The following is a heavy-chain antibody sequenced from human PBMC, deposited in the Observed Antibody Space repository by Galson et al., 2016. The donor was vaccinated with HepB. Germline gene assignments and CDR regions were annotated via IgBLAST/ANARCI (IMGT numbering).Heavy chain of an antibody. CDR3: ARGVGHTWNEWGIGY. D-gene: IGHD3-16*01. CDR1: GFTFGGRD. Sequence: SLRLSCAASGFTFGGRDMHWVRHGSGKGLEWVSGIGPTGDTYHSDSVKGRFTLSRENANNSLYLQMNSLRAEDTAVYFCARGVGHTWNEWGIGYWGQGTLVTVSS. V-gene: IGHV3-13*04. CDR2: IGPTGDT. J-gene: IGHJ4*02.